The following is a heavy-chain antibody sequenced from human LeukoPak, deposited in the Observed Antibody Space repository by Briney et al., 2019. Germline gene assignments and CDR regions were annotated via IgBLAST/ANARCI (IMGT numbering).Heavy chain of an antibody. Sequence: GGSLRLSCAASGFTFSSYAMNWVRQAPVKGLEWVSAISGSGGSTYYADSVKGRFTISRDNSKNTLYLQMNSLRAEDTAVYYCAKGHDYSNSYFYYYGMDVWGQGTTVTVSS. CDR3: AKGHDYSNSYFYYYGMDV. V-gene: IGHV3-23*01. D-gene: IGHD4-11*01. CDR1: GFTFSSYA. J-gene: IGHJ6*02. CDR2: ISGSGGST.